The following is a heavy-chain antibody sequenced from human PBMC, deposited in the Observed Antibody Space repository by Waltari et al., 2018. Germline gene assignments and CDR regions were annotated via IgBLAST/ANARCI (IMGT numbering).Heavy chain of an antibody. V-gene: IGHV1-2*06. CDR3: ARGCYRGSGGSCYCY. Sequence: QVQLVQSGAEVKKPGASVKVSCKASGYTFTGYYMHWVRQAPGQGLEWMGRINPNSGGTNYAQKFQGRVTMTRDTSISTAYMELSRLRSDDTAVYYCARGCYRGSGGSCYCYWGQGTLVTVSS. CDR1: GYTFTGYY. J-gene: IGHJ4*02. D-gene: IGHD2-15*01. CDR2: INPNSGGT.